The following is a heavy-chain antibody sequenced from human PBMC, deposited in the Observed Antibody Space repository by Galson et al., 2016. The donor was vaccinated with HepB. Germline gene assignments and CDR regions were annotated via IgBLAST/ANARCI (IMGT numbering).Heavy chain of an antibody. CDR1: GYSFTSYW. J-gene: IGHJ3*02. Sequence: QSGAEVKKPGESLKISCKGSGYSFTSYWIGWVRQMPGKGLEWMGIIYPGDSDTRYSPSFQGQVTISADRFISTAYLQWSSLKASDTAIYYCARHNPFSYFGSGSDWAFDIWCQGTMVTVSS. V-gene: IGHV5-51*01. D-gene: IGHD3-10*01. CDR3: ARHNPFSYFGSGSDWAFDI. CDR2: IYPGDSDT.